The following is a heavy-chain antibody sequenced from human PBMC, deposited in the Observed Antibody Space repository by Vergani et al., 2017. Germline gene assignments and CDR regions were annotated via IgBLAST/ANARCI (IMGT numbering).Heavy chain of an antibody. Sequence: QVQLVQSGAEVKKPGASVKVSCKTSGFTFIGYYIHWVRQAPGQGLEWMGWVNPNSGGTNYAQKFQGRVTMTRDTSISTAYMELNRLKSDDTAMYYCARDEIVVVPARRGYGYGYFDYWGQGTLVTVSS. V-gene: IGHV1-2*02. CDR3: ARDEIVVVPARRGYGYGYFDY. CDR1: GFTFIGYY. CDR2: VNPNSGGT. J-gene: IGHJ4*02. D-gene: IGHD2-2*01.